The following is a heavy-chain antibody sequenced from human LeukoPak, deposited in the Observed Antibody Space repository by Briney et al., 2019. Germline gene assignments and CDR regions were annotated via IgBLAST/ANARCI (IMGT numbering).Heavy chain of an antibody. CDR3: ARVSVEGRGPPRYHFDS. CDR2: IFNTGNT. CDR1: GSSIKSGYY. D-gene: IGHD3-10*01. J-gene: IGHJ4*02. Sequence: SETLSLTCSVSGSSIKSGYYWAWIRQAPGKGLEWIGSIFNTGNTFYNSSLKSRVTISVDTSKNQFFLTLTSVTAADTALFYCARVSVEGRGPPRYHFDSWGQGTLVAVSS. V-gene: IGHV4-38-2*02.